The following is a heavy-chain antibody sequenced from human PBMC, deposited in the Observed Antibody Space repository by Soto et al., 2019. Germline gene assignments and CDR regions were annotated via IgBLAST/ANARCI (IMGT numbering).Heavy chain of an antibody. J-gene: IGHJ4*02. CDR2: IYYSGIT. D-gene: IGHD2-15*01. CDR3: ARRPHCSGGICYYGLDN. Sequence: SETLSLTCTVSGGSISSYYWSWIREPPGKGLEWIGYIYYSGITKYSPSLKSRVTISVDTSKNQFSLKLSSVTAADTAVYYCARRPHCSGGICYYGLDNWGQGTLVTVSS. V-gene: IGHV4-59*01. CDR1: GGSISSYY.